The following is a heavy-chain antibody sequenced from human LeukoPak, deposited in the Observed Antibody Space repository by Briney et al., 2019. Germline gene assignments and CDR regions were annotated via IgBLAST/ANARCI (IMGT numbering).Heavy chain of an antibody. D-gene: IGHD1-1*01. V-gene: IGHV4-61*02. Sequence: PSQTLSLTCTVSGGSISSGTYYWSWIRQPAGTGLEWIGRIYTSGSTNYNPSLKCRVTISVDTSENLFSLMLSSVTAADTAVYYCARARYNWNDGGWFDPWGQGTLITVSS. CDR3: ARARYNWNDGGWFDP. J-gene: IGHJ5*02. CDR2: IYTSGST. CDR1: GGSISSGTYY.